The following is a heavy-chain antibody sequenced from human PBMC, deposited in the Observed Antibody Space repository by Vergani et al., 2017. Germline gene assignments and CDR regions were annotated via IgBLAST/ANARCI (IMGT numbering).Heavy chain of an antibody. CDR3: ARDRYCSSTSCYETNWFDP. J-gene: IGHJ5*02. V-gene: IGHV1-18*04. Sequence: QVQLVQSGAEVKKPGASVKVSCKASGYTFTSYGISWVRQAPGQGLEWMGWISAYNGNTNYAQKLQGRVTMTTDTSTSTAYMELRSLRSDDTAVYYCARDRYCSSTSCYETNWFDPWGQGTLVTVSS. CDR1: GYTFTSYG. D-gene: IGHD2-2*01. CDR2: ISAYNGNT.